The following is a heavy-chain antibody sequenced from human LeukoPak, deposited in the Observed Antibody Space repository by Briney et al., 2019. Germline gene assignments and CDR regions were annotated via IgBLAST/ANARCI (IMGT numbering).Heavy chain of an antibody. CDR3: ARIVYGSGSYLIDY. Sequence: PGGSLRLSCAASGFTFSSYGMHWVRQAPGKGLEWVAVIWYDGSNKYYADSVKGRFTISRDNSKNTLYLQMNSLRAEDTAVYYCARIVYGSGSYLIDYWGQGTLVIVSS. D-gene: IGHD3-10*01. J-gene: IGHJ4*02. CDR2: IWYDGSNK. V-gene: IGHV3-33*08. CDR1: GFTFSSYG.